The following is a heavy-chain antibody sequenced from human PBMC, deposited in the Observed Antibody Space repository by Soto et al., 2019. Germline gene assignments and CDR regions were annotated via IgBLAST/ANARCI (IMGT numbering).Heavy chain of an antibody. D-gene: IGHD3-22*01. J-gene: IGHJ4*02. CDR2: IYYSGNT. V-gene: IGHV4-30-4*01. Sequence: PSETLSLTCTVSGGSFSSGDYYWNWIRQPPGKGLEWIGYIYYSGNTYSNPSLKSRVTISVDTSKNQFSLKLTSVTAADTAVYYCARGYDTTGYHASSFDYWGQGTLVTVSS. CDR3: ARGYDTTGYHASSFDY. CDR1: GGSFSSGDYY.